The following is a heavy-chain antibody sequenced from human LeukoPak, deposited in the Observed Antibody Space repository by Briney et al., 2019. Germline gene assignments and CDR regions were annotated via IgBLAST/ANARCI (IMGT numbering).Heavy chain of an antibody. D-gene: IGHD5-24*01. J-gene: IGHJ5*02. V-gene: IGHV3-23*01. CDR2: ISGSGGRT. CDR3: AKADGYNPNWFDP. CDR1: GITFGDYG. Sequence: GGSLRLSCTASGITFGDYGVSWFRQAPGKGLEWVSAISGSGGRTYYADSVKGRFTISRDNSKNTLYLQMNSLRAEDTAVYYCAKADGYNPNWFDPWGQGTLVTVSS.